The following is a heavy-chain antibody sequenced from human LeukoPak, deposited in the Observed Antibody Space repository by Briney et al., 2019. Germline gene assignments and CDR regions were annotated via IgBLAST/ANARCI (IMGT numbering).Heavy chain of an antibody. D-gene: IGHD6-19*01. CDR1: GGSISSYY. Sequence: SETLSLTCTVSGGSISSYYGSWIRQPAGKGLEWIGRIYTSGSTNYNPSLKSRVTMSVDTSQNQFSLKLSSVTAADTAVYYCARLQWLVPFYYFDYWGQGTLVTVX. J-gene: IGHJ4*02. CDR3: ARLQWLVPFYYFDY. CDR2: IYTSGST. V-gene: IGHV4-4*07.